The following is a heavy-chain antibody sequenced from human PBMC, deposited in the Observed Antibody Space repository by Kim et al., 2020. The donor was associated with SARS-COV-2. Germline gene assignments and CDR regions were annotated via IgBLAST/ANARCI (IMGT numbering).Heavy chain of an antibody. Sequence: TKYSPSLKGRATLSVDTSKTQFSLKLRSVTAADTAVYYCARRPAGIDSWGQGTPVTVSS. D-gene: IGHD2-21*01. CDR3: ARRPAGIDS. V-gene: IGHV4-34*01. J-gene: IGHJ4*02. CDR2: T.